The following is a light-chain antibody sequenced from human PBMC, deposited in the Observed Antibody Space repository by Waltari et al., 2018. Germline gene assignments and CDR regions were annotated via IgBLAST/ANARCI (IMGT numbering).Light chain of an antibody. CDR2: DAS. V-gene: IGKV3D-15*01. CDR1: QSVSSR. Sequence: EIVMKQSPATLSLSPGERATLSCRASQSVSSRLACYQQKPGQAPRLLIYDASSRATGIPDRFSGSGSGTEFTLTISSLEPEDVAVYFCQQESNWSYSFGLGTKVEIK. CDR3: QQESNWSYS. J-gene: IGKJ2*03.